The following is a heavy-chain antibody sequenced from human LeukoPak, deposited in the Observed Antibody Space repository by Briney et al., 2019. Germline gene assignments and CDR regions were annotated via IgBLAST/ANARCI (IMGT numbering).Heavy chain of an antibody. CDR1: GGTLSSYA. CDR3: ARDKRVDDYDDSSGDDY. CDR2: IIPIFGTA. Sequence: ASVKVSCKASGGTLSSYAISWVRQAPGQGLEWMGGIIPIFGTANYTQKFQGRVTITADESTSTAYMELSSLRSEDTAVYYCARDKRVDDYDDSSGDDYWGQGTLVTVSS. V-gene: IGHV1-69*01. J-gene: IGHJ4*02. D-gene: IGHD3-22*01.